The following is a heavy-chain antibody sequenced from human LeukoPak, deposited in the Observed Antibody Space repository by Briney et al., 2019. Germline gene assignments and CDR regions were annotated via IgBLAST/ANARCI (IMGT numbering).Heavy chain of an antibody. CDR1: GITLSNYG. D-gene: IGHD3-22*01. CDR3: AKRGVVIRVILVGFHKEAYYFDS. V-gene: IGHV3-23*01. J-gene: IGHJ4*02. CDR2: ISDSGGST. Sequence: GGSLRLSCAVSGITLSNYGMSWVRQAPGKGLEWVAGISDSGGSTIYADSVKGRFTISRDNPKNTLYLQMNSLRAEDTAVYFCAKRGVVIRVILVGFHKEAYYFDSWGQGALVTVSS.